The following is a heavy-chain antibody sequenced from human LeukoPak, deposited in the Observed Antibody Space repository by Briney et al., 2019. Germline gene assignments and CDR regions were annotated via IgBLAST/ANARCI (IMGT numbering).Heavy chain of an antibody. Sequence: GGSLRLSCAASGFTFSSYSMNWVRQAPGKGLEWVSYISSSSSTICYADSVKGRFTISRDNAKNSLYLQMNSLRAEDTAVYYCARGLFMIGYAFDIWGQGTMVTVSS. V-gene: IGHV3-48*01. D-gene: IGHD3-22*01. CDR3: ARGLFMIGYAFDI. CDR2: ISSSSSTI. CDR1: GFTFSSYS. J-gene: IGHJ3*02.